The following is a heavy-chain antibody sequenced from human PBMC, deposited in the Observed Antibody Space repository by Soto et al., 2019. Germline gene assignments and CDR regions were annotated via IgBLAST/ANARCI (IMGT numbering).Heavy chain of an antibody. J-gene: IGHJ6*02. CDR2: ISPKSGSI. Sequence: ASVKVSCKTSGYTFTRNGISWVRQAPGQGLEWMGWISPKSGSIKYAQKFQGRVIMTTDTSTSTAYMELRSLRSDDAAVYYCVKDRDSNSWPSRDVWGPGTTVTVSS. CDR3: VKDRDSNSWPSRDV. V-gene: IGHV1-18*01. D-gene: IGHD3-22*01. CDR1: GYTFTRNG.